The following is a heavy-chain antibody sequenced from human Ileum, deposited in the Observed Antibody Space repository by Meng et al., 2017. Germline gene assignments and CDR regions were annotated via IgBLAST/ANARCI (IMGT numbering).Heavy chain of an antibody. V-gene: IGHV4-31*03. CDR1: GGSISSGGYY. CDR2: IFYSGST. CDR3: ARVRRGLGLRFDP. Sequence: QVRLRAARPGLVKPSQTLSPTCTVSGGSISSGGYYWGWIRQHPGKGLEWIGYIFYSGSTYYNSSLKSRINISVDTSKNQFSLKVSSVTAADTAVYYCARVRRGLGLRFDPWGQGTLVTVSS. J-gene: IGHJ5*02. D-gene: IGHD3/OR15-3a*01.